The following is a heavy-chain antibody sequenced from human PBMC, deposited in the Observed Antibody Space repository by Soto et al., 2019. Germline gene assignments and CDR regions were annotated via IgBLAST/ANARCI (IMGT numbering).Heavy chain of an antibody. CDR1: GFTFSSYA. J-gene: IGHJ6*02. D-gene: IGHD2-2*02. CDR3: AILVVPAAISYRDYYYGMDV. Sequence: GGSLRLSCAASGFTFSSYAMSWVRQAPGKGLEWVSAISGSGGSTYYADSVKGRFTISRDNSKNTLYLQMNSLRAEDTAVYYCAILVVPAAISYRDYYYGMDVSSQGTTDTVSS. V-gene: IGHV3-23*01. CDR2: ISGSGGST.